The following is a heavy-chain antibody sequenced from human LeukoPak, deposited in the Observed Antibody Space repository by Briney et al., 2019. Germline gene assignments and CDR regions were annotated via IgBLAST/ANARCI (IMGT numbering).Heavy chain of an antibody. V-gene: IGHV4-59*01. J-gene: IGHJ4*02. CDR2: IYYSGST. CDR3: ARYSGSWSSFDY. CDR1: GGSISSYY. D-gene: IGHD6-13*01. Sequence: PSETLSLTCTVSGGSISSYYWSWIRQPPGKGLEWVGYIYYSGSTNYSPSLKSRVTISVDTSKNQFSLKLSSMTAADTAVYYCARYSGSWSSFDYWGQGTLVIVSS.